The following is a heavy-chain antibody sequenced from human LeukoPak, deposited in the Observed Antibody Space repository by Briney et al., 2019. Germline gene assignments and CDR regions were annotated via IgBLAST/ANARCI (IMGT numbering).Heavy chain of an antibody. D-gene: IGHD6-19*01. CDR2: ISSSGSTI. Sequence: GGSLRLSCAASGFTFSSYAMSWVRQAPGKGLEWVSYISSSGSTIYYADSVKGRFTISRDNAKNSLYLQMNSLRAEDTAVYYCAREEAVAGTLDPHYFDYWGQGTLVTVSS. J-gene: IGHJ4*02. CDR3: AREEAVAGTLDPHYFDY. CDR1: GFTFSSYA. V-gene: IGHV3-48*03.